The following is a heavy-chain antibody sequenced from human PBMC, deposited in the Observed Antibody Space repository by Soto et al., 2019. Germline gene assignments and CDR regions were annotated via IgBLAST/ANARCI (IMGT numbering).Heavy chain of an antibody. Sequence: ASVKVSCKVSGYTLTELSMHWVRQAPGKGLEWMGGFDPEDGETIYAQKLQGRVTMTEDTSTDTAYMELSSLRSEDTAVYYCATVSPAAYSSSWPPGRTRGHNWFDPWGQGTLVTVSS. CDR1: GYTLTELS. V-gene: IGHV1-24*01. J-gene: IGHJ5*02. D-gene: IGHD6-13*01. CDR3: ATVSPAAYSSSWPPGRTRGHNWFDP. CDR2: FDPEDGET.